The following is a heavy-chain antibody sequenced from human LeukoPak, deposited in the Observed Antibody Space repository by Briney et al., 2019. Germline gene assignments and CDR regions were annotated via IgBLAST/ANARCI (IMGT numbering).Heavy chain of an antibody. V-gene: IGHV4-39*01. CDR2: IYFSGST. Sequence: SETLSLTCAVSGGSLSSRSRYWCWIRQRPGKGLEWLGGIYFSGSTSYNPAHKRRLTISVDTSKNQYSLKLSAVTAADTAVYYCARRIDLAGSTFDYWGQGALVTVSS. CDR3: ARRIDLAGSTFDY. D-gene: IGHD3-9*01. CDR1: GGSLSSRSRY. J-gene: IGHJ4*02.